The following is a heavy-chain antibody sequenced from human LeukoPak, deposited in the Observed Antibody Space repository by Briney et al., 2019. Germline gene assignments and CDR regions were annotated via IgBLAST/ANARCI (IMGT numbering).Heavy chain of an antibody. Sequence: SETLSLTCTVSGGSISSSSYYWGWIRQPPGKGLEWIGSIYYSGSTYYNPSLKSRVTISVDTSKNQFSLKLSSVTAADTAVYYCATHLVPTGIDYWGQGTLVTVSS. CDR1: GGSISSSSYY. CDR2: IYYSGST. D-gene: IGHD3-10*01. V-gene: IGHV4-39*01. CDR3: ATHLVPTGIDY. J-gene: IGHJ4*02.